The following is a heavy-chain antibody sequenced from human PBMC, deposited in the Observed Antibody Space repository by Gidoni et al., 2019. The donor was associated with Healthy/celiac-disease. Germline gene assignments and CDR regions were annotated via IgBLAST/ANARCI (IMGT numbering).Heavy chain of an antibody. Sequence: QVQLLQSGAEVKKPGSSAKVSCKASGGTFSSYAISWVRQAPGQGLEWMGRIIPILGIANYARKFQGRVTITADKSTSTAYRELSSLRSEDTAVYYCARGGHGYDSSGYYPHYYYGMDVWGQGTTVTVSS. J-gene: IGHJ6*02. CDR3: ARGGHGYDSSGYYPHYYYGMDV. CDR2: IIPILGIA. D-gene: IGHD3-22*01. V-gene: IGHV1-69*04. CDR1: GGTFSSYA.